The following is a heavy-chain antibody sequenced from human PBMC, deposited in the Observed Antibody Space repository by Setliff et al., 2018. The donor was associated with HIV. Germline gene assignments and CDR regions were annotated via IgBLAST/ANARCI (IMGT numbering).Heavy chain of an antibody. V-gene: IGHV4-39*07. J-gene: IGHJ4*02. CDR3: ASTGYSSGWSFDY. Sequence: LSLTCTVSGGSISSSSYYWGWIRQPPGKGLEWIGSIYYSGSTYYNPSLKSRVTISVDTSKNQFSLKLSSVTAADTAVYYCASTGYSSGWSFDYRGQGTLVTVSS. D-gene: IGHD6-19*01. CDR2: IYYSGST. CDR1: GGSISSSSYY.